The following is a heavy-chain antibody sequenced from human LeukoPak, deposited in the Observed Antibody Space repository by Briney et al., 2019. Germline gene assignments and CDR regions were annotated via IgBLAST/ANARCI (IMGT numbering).Heavy chain of an antibody. Sequence: GGSLRLSCAASGFTVSSNEMSWVRQAPGKGLEWVSSISGGSTYYADSRKGRFTISRDNSKNTLHLQMNSLRAEDTAVYYCARSLGYRGSYVGAFDIWGQGTMVTVSS. CDR3: ARSLGYRGSYVGAFDI. J-gene: IGHJ3*02. D-gene: IGHD1-26*01. CDR1: GFTVSSNE. CDR2: ISGGST. V-gene: IGHV3-38-3*01.